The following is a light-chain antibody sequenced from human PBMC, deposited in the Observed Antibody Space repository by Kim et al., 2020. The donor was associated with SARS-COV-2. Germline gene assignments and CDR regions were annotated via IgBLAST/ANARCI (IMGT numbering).Light chain of an antibody. V-gene: IGLV2-23*02. CDR1: TNGVGHSKL. CDR3: CAYSIGDTYIV. Sequence: QAITISCTGTTNGVGHSKLVSWYQRRPGRAPQLILYELNKRPAGISSRFSASKSDNTASLAISGLQPEDEADYYCCAYSIGDTYIVFGGGTQLTVL. CDR2: ELN. J-gene: IGLJ2*01.